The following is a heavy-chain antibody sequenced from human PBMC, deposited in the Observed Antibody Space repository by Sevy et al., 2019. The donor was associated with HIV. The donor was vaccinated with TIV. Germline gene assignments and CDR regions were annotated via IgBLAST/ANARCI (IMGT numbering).Heavy chain of an antibody. Sequence: SETLSLTCTVSGGSISSYYWSWIRQPPGKGLEWIGYIYYSGSTNYNPSLKSRVTISVDTSKNQFSLKLSSVTAADTAVYYCARVTGWELHTQYFQHWGQGTLVTVSS. CDR1: GGSISSYY. CDR3: ARVTGWELHTQYFQH. J-gene: IGHJ1*01. V-gene: IGHV4-59*01. CDR2: IYYSGST. D-gene: IGHD1-26*01.